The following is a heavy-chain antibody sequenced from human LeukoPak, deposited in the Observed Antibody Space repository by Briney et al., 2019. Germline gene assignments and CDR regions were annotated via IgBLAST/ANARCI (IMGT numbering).Heavy chain of an antibody. CDR3: ARVGTYGSGSYLSWLDY. Sequence: SETLSLTCTVSGVSISSYYRSWIRQPPGKGLEWIGDIYNSGSTNNNPSLKSRVTISVHTSKNQFSLKLSSVTAADTAVYYCARVGTYGSGSYLSWLDYWGQGTLVTVSS. CDR1: GVSISSYY. CDR2: IYNSGST. J-gene: IGHJ4*02. D-gene: IGHD3-10*01. V-gene: IGHV4-59*01.